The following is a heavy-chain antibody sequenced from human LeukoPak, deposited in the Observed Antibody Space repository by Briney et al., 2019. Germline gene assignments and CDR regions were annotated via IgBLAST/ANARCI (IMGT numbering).Heavy chain of an antibody. CDR2: IYYSGST. Sequence: SETLSLTCTVSGGSVSSGSYYWSWIRQPPGKGLEWIGYIYYSGSTNYNPSLKSRVTISVDTSKNQFSLKLSSVTAADTAVYYCARVLSDADAFDIWGQGAMVTVSS. J-gene: IGHJ3*02. CDR3: ARVLSDADAFDI. CDR1: GGSVSSGSYY. V-gene: IGHV4-61*01.